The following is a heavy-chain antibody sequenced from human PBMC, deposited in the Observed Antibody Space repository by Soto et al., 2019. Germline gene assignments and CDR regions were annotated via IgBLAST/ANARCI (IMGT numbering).Heavy chain of an antibody. V-gene: IGHV3-23*01. Sequence: PGGSLRLSCAASGFTFSSYAMSWVRQAPGKGLQWVSAISDGGGTTFYADSVKGRFTISRDNSKNTLYLQMNSLRAEDTAVYYCAKDRLRGGSYGSYYYYYYGMDVWGQGTTVTVSS. CDR1: GFTFSSYA. D-gene: IGHD5-18*01. CDR2: ISDGGGTT. CDR3: AKDRLRGGSYGSYYYYYYGMDV. J-gene: IGHJ6*02.